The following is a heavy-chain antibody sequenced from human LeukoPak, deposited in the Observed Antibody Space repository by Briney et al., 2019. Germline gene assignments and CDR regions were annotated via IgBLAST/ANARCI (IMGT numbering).Heavy chain of an antibody. D-gene: IGHD3-16*02. Sequence: PSETLSLTCTVSGGSISSSSYYWSWIRQPPGKGLEWIGYIYYSGSTNYNPSLKSRVTISVDTSKNQFSLKLSSVTAADTAVYYCARVGPWGSYRYSQDQDAFDIWGQGTMVTVSS. V-gene: IGHV4-61*01. J-gene: IGHJ3*02. CDR3: ARVGPWGSYRYSQDQDAFDI. CDR1: GGSISSSSYY. CDR2: IYYSGST.